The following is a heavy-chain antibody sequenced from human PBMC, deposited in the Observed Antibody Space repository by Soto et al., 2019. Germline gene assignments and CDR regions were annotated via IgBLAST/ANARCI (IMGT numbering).Heavy chain of an antibody. CDR1: GGSISSGGYY. J-gene: IGHJ5*02. Sequence: SETLSLTCTVSGGSISSGGYYWSWIRQHPGKGLEWIGYIYHSGSTYYNPSLKSRVTISVDTSKNQFSLKVSSVTAADTAVYYCAREAAGILNWFDPWGQGTLVTVS. D-gene: IGHD6-25*01. V-gene: IGHV4-31*03. CDR2: IYHSGST. CDR3: AREAAGILNWFDP.